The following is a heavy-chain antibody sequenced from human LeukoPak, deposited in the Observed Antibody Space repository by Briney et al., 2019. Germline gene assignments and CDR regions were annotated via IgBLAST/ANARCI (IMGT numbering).Heavy chain of an antibody. D-gene: IGHD6-19*01. CDR3: VRAWRTWGAVAPGPDY. J-gene: IGHJ4*02. CDR2: ISGDGGSK. Sequence: PGGSLRLSCSASGFTFSSYAMHWVRQAPGKGLEYVSAISGDGGSKYYGDAVKGRFTIYRDNSENTLYLQMSSLRAVDTAVYYCVRAWRTWGAVAPGPDYWGQGTLVTVSS. V-gene: IGHV3-64D*06. CDR1: GFTFSSYA.